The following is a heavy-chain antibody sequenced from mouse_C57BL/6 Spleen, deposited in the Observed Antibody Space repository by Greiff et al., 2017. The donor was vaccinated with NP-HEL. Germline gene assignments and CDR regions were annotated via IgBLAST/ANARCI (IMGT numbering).Heavy chain of an antibody. D-gene: IGHD1-1*01. Sequence: VQLQQSGAELVMPGASVKLSCKASGYTFTSYWMHWVKQRPGQGLEWIGEIDPSDSYTNYNQKFKGKSTLTVDKSSSTAYMQLSSLTSEDSAVYYGARMDTTVSHLDDWGQGTTLTVSS. J-gene: IGHJ2*01. CDR2: IDPSDSYT. CDR1: GYTFTSYW. CDR3: ARMDTTVSHLDD. V-gene: IGHV1-69*01.